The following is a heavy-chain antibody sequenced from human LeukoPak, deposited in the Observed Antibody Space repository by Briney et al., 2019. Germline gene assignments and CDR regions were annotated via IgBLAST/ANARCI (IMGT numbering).Heavy chain of an antibody. D-gene: IGHD3-22*01. CDR3: ANYYDSSGYYS. Sequence: GGSLTLSCAASGFTVSSNYMSWVRQAPGKGLELMANIKQDGSEKNYVDSVKGRFTISRDNAKNSLYLQMNSLRAEDTAVYYCANYYDSSGYYSWGQGTLVTVSS. CDR2: IKQDGSEK. J-gene: IGHJ4*02. V-gene: IGHV3-7*02. CDR1: GFTVSSNY.